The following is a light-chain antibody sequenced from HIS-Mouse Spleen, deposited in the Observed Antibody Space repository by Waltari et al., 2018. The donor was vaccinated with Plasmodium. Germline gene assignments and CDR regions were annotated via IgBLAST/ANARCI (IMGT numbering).Light chain of an antibody. CDR1: ALPKQY. Sequence: SYELTQPPSVSVSPGQTARITCSGDALPKQYASWYQQKPGPAPVLVIYKDSERPSGIPERFSGSSSGTTVTLTISGVQAEDEADYYCQSADSSGTYRVFGGGTKLTVL. V-gene: IGLV3-25*03. J-gene: IGLJ2*01. CDR3: QSADSSGTYRV. CDR2: KDS.